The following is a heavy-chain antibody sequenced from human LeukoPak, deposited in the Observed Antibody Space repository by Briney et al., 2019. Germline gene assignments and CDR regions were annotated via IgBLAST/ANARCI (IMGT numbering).Heavy chain of an antibody. CDR3: TKDYKADY. J-gene: IGHJ4*02. Sequence: GGSLRLSCVTSGFTFNTYAMTWARQAPGKGLEWVSVISASGDATNYADSVKGRFTISRDNSKNTLFLQMNRLRADDTAIYYCTKDYKADYWGQGTLVTVSS. D-gene: IGHD1-1*01. V-gene: IGHV3-23*01. CDR2: ISASGDAT. CDR1: GFTFNTYA.